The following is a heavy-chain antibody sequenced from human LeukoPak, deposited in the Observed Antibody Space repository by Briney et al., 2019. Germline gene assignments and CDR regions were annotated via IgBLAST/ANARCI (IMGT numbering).Heavy chain of an antibody. D-gene: IGHD3-10*02. J-gene: IGHJ6*03. CDR3: ASGKLLSSGRYYTQLPADYYYYMDV. Sequence: SVKVSCKASGGTFTSYAITWVRQAPGQGLEWMGGIIPIFGAANYAQKFQGRVTIIADKSTSTAYMELSSLRSEDTAVYYCASGKLLSSGRYYTQLPADYYYYMDVWGKGTTVTVSS. CDR1: GGTFTSYA. V-gene: IGHV1-69*06. CDR2: IIPIFGAA.